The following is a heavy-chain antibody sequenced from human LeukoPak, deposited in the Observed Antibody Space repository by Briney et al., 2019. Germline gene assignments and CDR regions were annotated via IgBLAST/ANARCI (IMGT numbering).Heavy chain of an antibody. CDR3: ARHRQLALYYYYYYMDV. CDR1: GGSFSDYY. D-gene: IGHD6-13*01. CDR2: INHSGST. J-gene: IGHJ6*03. V-gene: IGHV4-34*01. Sequence: SETLSLTCAVYGGSFSDYYWSWIRQPPGKGLEWIGEINHSGSTKYNPSLTSRVTISVDTSKNQFSLKLSSVTAADTAVYYCARHRQLALYYYYYYMDVWGKGTTVTISS.